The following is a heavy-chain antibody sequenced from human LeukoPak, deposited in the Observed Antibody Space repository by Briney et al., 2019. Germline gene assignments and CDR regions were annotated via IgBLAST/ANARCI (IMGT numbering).Heavy chain of an antibody. CDR2: ISYDGSNK. J-gene: IGHJ4*02. Sequence: PGGSLRLSCAASGFTFSSYAMHWVRQAPGKGLEWVAVISYDGSNKYYADSVKGRFTISRDNSKNTLYLQMNGLRAEDTAAYYCARDPYYYDSSGYYHGGYYFDYWGQGTLVTVSS. CDR3: ARDPYYYDSSGYYHGGYYFDY. D-gene: IGHD3-22*01. V-gene: IGHV3-30-3*01. CDR1: GFTFSSYA.